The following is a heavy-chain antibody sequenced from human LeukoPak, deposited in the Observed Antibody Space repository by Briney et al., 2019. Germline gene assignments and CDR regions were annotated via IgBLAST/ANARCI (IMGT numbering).Heavy chain of an antibody. J-gene: IGHJ3*02. D-gene: IGHD6-13*01. CDR3: ARHSTSSTTDAFDI. V-gene: IGHV4-38-2*01. Sequence: SETLSLTCAVSGYSISSGYYWGWIRQPPGKGLEWIGSIYHSGSTYYNPSLKSRVTISVDTSKNQFSLKLSSVTAVDTAVYYCARHSTSSTTDAFDIWGQGTMATVSS. CDR1: GYSISSGYY. CDR2: IYHSGST.